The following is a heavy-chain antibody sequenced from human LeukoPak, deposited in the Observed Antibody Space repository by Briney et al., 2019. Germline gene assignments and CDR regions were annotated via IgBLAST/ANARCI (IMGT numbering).Heavy chain of an antibody. CDR2: IIPIFGTA. D-gene: IGHD3-10*01. Sequence: SVNVSCKASGGTVSSYAISWVRQAPGQGLEWMGGIIPIFGTANYAQKFQGRVTITADESTSTAYMELSSLRSEDTAVYYCAREGYGSGYYFDYWGQGTLVTVSS. CDR3: AREGYGSGYYFDY. J-gene: IGHJ4*02. CDR1: GGTVSSYA. V-gene: IGHV1-69*13.